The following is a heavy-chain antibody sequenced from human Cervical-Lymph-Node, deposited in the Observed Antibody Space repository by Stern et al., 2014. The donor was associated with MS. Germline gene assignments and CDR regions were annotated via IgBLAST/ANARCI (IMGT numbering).Heavy chain of an antibody. D-gene: IGHD3-3*01. Sequence: EVQLVESGGGLVQPGGSLRLSCAASGFTFSSYNMNWVRQDPGKGLEWISYISTLSKTIYYADSVRGRFTISRDNAKNSLYLQMNSLRAEDTAIYYCARGITIFGEGKWGQGTLVTVSS. CDR2: ISTLSKTI. V-gene: IGHV3-48*01. CDR1: GFTFSSYN. CDR3: ARGITIFGEGK. J-gene: IGHJ4*02.